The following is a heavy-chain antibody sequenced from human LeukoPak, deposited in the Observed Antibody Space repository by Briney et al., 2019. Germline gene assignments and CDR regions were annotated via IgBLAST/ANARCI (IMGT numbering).Heavy chain of an antibody. CDR3: ARAVQLWLPDGAFDI. V-gene: IGHV4-39*01. Sequence: SETLSLTCSVSGASIRRSNFYWGWIRQPPGKGLEWIGNVYYNGNTYYNSSLRSRVTISVDTSNNQVSLNLRSVTAADTGIYYCARAVQLWLPDGAFDIWGQGTMVTVSS. J-gene: IGHJ3*02. CDR1: GASIRRSNFY. CDR2: VYYNGNT. D-gene: IGHD1-1*01.